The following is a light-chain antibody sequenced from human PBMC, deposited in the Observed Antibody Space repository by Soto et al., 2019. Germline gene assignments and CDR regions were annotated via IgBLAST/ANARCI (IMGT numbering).Light chain of an antibody. CDR2: TAS. CDR1: QNIDTW. V-gene: IGKV1-5*03. CDR3: QQYSDSSRS. J-gene: IGKJ1*01. Sequence: DIPMTQSPSTLSASIEDRITISCRASQNIDTWLAWYQQRPGEAPKLLIYTASNLENGVPSRFSGSGSGTAFTLTISSLQPEDFATYYCQQYSDSSRSFGQGTQVE.